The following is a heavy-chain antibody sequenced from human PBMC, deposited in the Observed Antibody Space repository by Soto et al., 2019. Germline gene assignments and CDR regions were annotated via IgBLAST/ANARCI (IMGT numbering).Heavy chain of an antibody. D-gene: IGHD1-7*01. J-gene: IGHJ3*02. V-gene: IGHV3-48*02. CDR2: ISSSSTSI. CDR1: GSTFSSSG. CDR3: ARDPGTTFGAFDI. Sequence: GGSLRLSCAASGSTFSSSGMNWVRQAPGKGLEWVSYISSSSTSIYYADSVKGRFTISRDNAQNSLYLQMNSLRDEDTAVYYCARDPGTTFGAFDIWGQGTMVTVS.